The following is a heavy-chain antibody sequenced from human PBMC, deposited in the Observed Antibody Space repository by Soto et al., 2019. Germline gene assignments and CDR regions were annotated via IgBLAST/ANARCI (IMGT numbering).Heavy chain of an antibody. Sequence: QVQLVQSGAEVKKPGASVKGSCKASGYTFTSYDINWVRQATGQGLEWMGWMNPNSGNTGYEQKFQGRVTMTRNTSISTAYMALSSLRSEDTAVYYCARRGYSSRWNYYYYYGLDVWGQGTTVTVSS. D-gene: IGHD6-13*01. V-gene: IGHV1-8*01. CDR1: GYTFTSYD. CDR3: ARRGYSSRWNYYYYYGLDV. J-gene: IGHJ6*02. CDR2: MNPNSGNT.